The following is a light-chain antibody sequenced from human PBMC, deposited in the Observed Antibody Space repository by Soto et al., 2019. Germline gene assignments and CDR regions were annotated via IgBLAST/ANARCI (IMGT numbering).Light chain of an antibody. Sequence: EKVMTQSPAALSVSPGERATLSCRASQSVNSNLAWYQQKPGQAPRLLLYGASTRATGIPARFSGSASGTEVGLAIRSLQSEDSAVYYCQQYNDCPLTFGGGTKVEVK. J-gene: IGKJ4*01. CDR1: QSVNSN. CDR2: GAS. V-gene: IGKV3-15*01. CDR3: QQYNDCPLT.